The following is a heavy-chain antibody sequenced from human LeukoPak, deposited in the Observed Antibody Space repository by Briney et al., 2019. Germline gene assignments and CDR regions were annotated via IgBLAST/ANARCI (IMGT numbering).Heavy chain of an antibody. CDR2: INTNTGNP. CDR3: ARAYVGATSRVDHNWFDP. D-gene: IGHD1-26*01. CDR1: GYTFTSYA. Sequence: ASVTVSCKASGYTFTSYAMNWVRQAPGQGLEWMGWINTNTGNPTYAQGFTGRFVFSLDTSVSTAYLQISSLKAEDTAVYYCARAYVGATSRVDHNWFDPWGQGTLVTVSS. J-gene: IGHJ5*02. V-gene: IGHV7-4-1*02.